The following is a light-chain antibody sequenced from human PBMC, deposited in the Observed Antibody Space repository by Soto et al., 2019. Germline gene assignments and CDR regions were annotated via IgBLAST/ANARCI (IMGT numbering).Light chain of an antibody. CDR3: QQTYSSPWT. V-gene: IGKV1-39*01. CDR2: ATS. Sequence: DIPMTQSLSSLSASVGDRVTITCRASQSISGYLIWYQQKPGKAPELLIYATSILQSGVPSRFSGSGSGTDFTLTVNSLRPEDFAIYYCQQTYSSPWTFGQGTRVEIK. CDR1: QSISGY. J-gene: IGKJ1*01.